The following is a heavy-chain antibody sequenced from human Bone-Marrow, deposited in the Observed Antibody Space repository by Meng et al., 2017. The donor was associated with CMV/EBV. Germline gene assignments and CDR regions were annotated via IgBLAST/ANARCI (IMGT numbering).Heavy chain of an antibody. J-gene: IGHJ4*02. V-gene: IGHV3-73*01. CDR3: TRPLYYDSSGYHWGY. CDR1: GFTFSGSA. D-gene: IGHD3-22*01. CDR2: IRSKANSYAT. Sequence: GRSLRLSCAASGFTFSGSAMHWVRQASGKGLEWVGRIRSKANSYATAYAASVKGRFTISRDDSKNTAYLQMNSLKTEDTAVYYCTRPLYYDSSGYHWGYWGQGTLVTVSS.